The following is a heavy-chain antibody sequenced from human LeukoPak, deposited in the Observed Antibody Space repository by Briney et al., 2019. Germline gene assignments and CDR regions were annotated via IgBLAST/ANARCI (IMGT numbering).Heavy chain of an antibody. CDR1: GFTFSSYS. V-gene: IGHV3-21*01. Sequence: KTGGSLRLSCAASGFTFSSYSMNWVRQAPGKGLEWVSSISSSSSYIYYADSVKGRFTISRDNAKNSLYLQMNSLRAEDTAVYYCARGDNSGYYNIYIDYWCQGTLVTVSS. J-gene: IGHJ4*02. CDR3: ARGDNSGYYNIYIDY. D-gene: IGHD3-22*01. CDR2: ISSSSSYI.